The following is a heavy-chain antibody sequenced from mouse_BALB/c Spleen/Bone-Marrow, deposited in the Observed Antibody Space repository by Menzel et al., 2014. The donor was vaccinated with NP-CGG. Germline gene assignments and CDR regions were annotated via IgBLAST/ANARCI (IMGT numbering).Heavy chain of an antibody. Sequence: VQLQQSGPELVKPGASVKMSCKASGYTFSAYVMHWVQQKPGQGLEWIGYINPYNDGTKYNEKFKGKATLASDKSSSTAYMELSSLTSEDSAVYYCARSGDGYYVDYFDYWGQGTTLTVSS. V-gene: IGHV1-14*01. CDR1: GYTFSAYV. D-gene: IGHD2-3*01. CDR2: INPYNDGT. CDR3: ARSGDGYYVDYFDY. J-gene: IGHJ2*01.